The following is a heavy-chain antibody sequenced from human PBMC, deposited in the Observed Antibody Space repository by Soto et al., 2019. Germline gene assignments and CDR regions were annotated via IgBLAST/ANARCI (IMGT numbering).Heavy chain of an antibody. Sequence: ASVKVSCKVSGYTLTELSMHWVRQAPGKGLEWMGGFDPEDGETIYAQKFQGRVTMTEDTSTDTAYMELGSLRSEDTAVYYCATRYNWNDVAPYYFDYWGQGTLVTVSS. CDR2: FDPEDGET. CDR3: ATRYNWNDVAPYYFDY. V-gene: IGHV1-24*01. D-gene: IGHD1-1*01. CDR1: GYTLTELS. J-gene: IGHJ4*02.